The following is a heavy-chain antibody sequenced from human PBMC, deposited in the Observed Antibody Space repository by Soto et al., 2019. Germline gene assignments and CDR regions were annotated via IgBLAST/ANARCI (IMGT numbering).Heavy chain of an antibody. CDR1: GGTFSSYA. Sequence: QVQLVQSGAEVKKPGSSVKVSCKASGGTFSSYAISWVRQAPGQGLEWMGGIIPIFGTANYAQKFQGRVTITADEYTSLAYMELRSLRSEDTAVYYCARDTSWRREAYGMDVWGQGTTVTVSS. J-gene: IGHJ6*02. V-gene: IGHV1-69*01. CDR2: IIPIFGTA. CDR3: ARDTSWRREAYGMDV. D-gene: IGHD5-12*01.